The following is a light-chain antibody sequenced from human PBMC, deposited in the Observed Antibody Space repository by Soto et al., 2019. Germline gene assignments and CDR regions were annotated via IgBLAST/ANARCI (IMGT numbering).Light chain of an antibody. J-gene: IGKJ2*01. V-gene: IGKV1-6*01. CDR2: AAS. Sequence: ALQMTQSPSSLSASVGDRVTIACRASQGIRNDLGWYQQKPGKAPKLLIYAASSLQSGVPSRFSGGGSDTDFTLTISSLQPEDFATYYCLQDHSYPNTFGQGTKLEIK. CDR3: LQDHSYPNT. CDR1: QGIRND.